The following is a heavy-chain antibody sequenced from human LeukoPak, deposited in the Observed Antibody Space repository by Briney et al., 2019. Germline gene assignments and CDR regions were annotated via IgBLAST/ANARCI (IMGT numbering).Heavy chain of an antibody. CDR3: ARESSMTGFDY. CDR1: GFTFSSYA. D-gene: IGHD2/OR15-2a*01. V-gene: IGHV3-23*01. Sequence: GGSLRLSCAASGFTFSSYAMSWVRQAPGKGLEWVSAISGSGGSTYYADSVKSRFTISRDNSKNTLDLQMNSLRAEDTAVYYCARESSMTGFDYWGQGTLVTVSS. J-gene: IGHJ4*02. CDR2: ISGSGGST.